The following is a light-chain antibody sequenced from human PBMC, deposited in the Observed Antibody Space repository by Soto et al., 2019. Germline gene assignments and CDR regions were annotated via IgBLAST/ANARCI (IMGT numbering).Light chain of an antibody. V-gene: IGLV1-40*01. J-gene: IGLJ3*02. CDR3: QSYDSSLSSWV. CDR2: SNS. CDR1: SSNIGAVYD. Sequence: QAVVTQPPSMSGAPGQRVTISCTGSSSNIGAVYDVHWYQQLPGTAPKLLIYSNSNRPSGVPDRFSGSKSGTSASLAITGLQAEDEADYYCQSYDSSLSSWVFGGGTKLTVL.